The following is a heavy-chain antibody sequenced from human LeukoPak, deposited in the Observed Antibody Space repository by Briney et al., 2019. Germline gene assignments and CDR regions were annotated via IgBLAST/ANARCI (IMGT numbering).Heavy chain of an antibody. Sequence: GGSLRLSCAASGFTFSSYAMSWVRQAPGKGLEWVSAISGSGGSTYYADSVKGRFTISRDNSKSTLYLQMNSLRAEDTAVYYCAKGTSYSYAYHDCWGQGTLVTVSS. J-gene: IGHJ4*02. CDR3: AKGTSYSYAYHDC. CDR1: GFTFSSYA. D-gene: IGHD5-18*01. CDR2: ISGSGGST. V-gene: IGHV3-23*01.